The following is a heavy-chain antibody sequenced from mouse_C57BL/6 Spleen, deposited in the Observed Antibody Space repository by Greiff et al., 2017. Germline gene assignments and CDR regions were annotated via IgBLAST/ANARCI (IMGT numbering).Heavy chain of an antibody. J-gene: IGHJ4*01. Sequence: VQLQQSGPELVKPGASVKISCKASGYSFTSYYIHWVKQRPGQGLEWIGWIYPGSGNTKYNEKFKGKATLTADTSSSTAYMQLSSLTSEDSAVYYCARFDYDGHYAMDYWGQGTSVTVSS. D-gene: IGHD2-4*01. CDR3: ARFDYDGHYAMDY. CDR2: IYPGSGNT. V-gene: IGHV1-66*01. CDR1: GYSFTSYY.